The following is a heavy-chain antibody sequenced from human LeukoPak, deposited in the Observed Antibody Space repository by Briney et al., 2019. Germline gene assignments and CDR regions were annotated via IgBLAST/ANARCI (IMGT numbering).Heavy chain of an antibody. V-gene: IGHV4-34*01. J-gene: IGHJ4*02. CDR3: ARVAAAGTDY. Sequence: PSETLSLTCAVYGGSFSGYYWSWIRQPPGKGLEWIGEINHSGSTNYNPSLKNRVTISVDTSKNQFSLKLSSVTAADTAVYYCARVAAAGTDYWGQGTLVTVSS. D-gene: IGHD6-13*01. CDR1: GGSFSGYY. CDR2: INHSGST.